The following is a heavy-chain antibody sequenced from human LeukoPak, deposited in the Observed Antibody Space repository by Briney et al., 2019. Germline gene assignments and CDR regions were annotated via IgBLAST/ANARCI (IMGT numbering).Heavy chain of an antibody. CDR2: IKEDGSEE. Sequence: GGSLRLSCAASGFTFNSYWMSWVRQAPGKGLEWVANIKEDGSEEYYVHSVKGRFTIARDNAKNSLNLQMNSLRAEDTAVYYCARGRAAFTPTWGQGTLVTVSS. CDR1: GFTFNSYW. D-gene: IGHD2-15*01. J-gene: IGHJ5*02. V-gene: IGHV3-7*05. CDR3: ARGRAAFTPT.